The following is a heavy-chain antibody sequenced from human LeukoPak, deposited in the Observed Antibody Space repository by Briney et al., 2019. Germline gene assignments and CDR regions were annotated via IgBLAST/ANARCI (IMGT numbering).Heavy chain of an antibody. D-gene: IGHD6-19*01. V-gene: IGHV3-48*03. J-gene: IGHJ4*02. Sequence: TGGSLRLSCAASGFTFSLYNMNWVRQAPGKGLEWVSQISASETSIKYADSVRGRFTISRDNVKNSVYLQMNSLRAEDTAIYYCVRDNLENQWLERSYWGQETLVTVSS. CDR3: VRDNLENQWLERSY. CDR1: GFTFSLYN. CDR2: ISASETSI.